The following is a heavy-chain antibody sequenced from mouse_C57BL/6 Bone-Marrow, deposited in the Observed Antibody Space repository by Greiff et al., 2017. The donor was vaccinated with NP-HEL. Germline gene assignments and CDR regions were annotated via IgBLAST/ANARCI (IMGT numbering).Heavy chain of an antibody. CDR3: ARRGDSSGYWFAY. CDR1: GFTFSDYY. V-gene: IGHV5-12*01. Sequence: EVQLQQSGGGLVQPGGSLKLSCAASGFTFSDYYMYWVRQTPEKRLEWVAYISNGGGSTYYPDTVKGRFTISRDNAKNTLYLQMSRLKSEDTAMYYCARRGDSSGYWFAYWGQGTLVTVSA. D-gene: IGHD3-2*02. CDR2: ISNGGGST. J-gene: IGHJ3*01.